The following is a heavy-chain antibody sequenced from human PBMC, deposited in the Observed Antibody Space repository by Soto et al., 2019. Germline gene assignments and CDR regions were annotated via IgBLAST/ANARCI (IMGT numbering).Heavy chain of an antibody. CDR2: ISSSSSYI. J-gene: IGHJ4*02. Sequence: GGSLRLSCAASGFTFSSYSMNWVRQAPGKGLEWVSSISSSSSYIYYADSVKGRFTISRDNAKNSLYLQMNSLRAEDTAVYYCARRKVGATPAPFDYWGQGTLVTVSS. V-gene: IGHV3-21*01. D-gene: IGHD1-26*01. CDR3: ARRKVGATPAPFDY. CDR1: GFTFSSYS.